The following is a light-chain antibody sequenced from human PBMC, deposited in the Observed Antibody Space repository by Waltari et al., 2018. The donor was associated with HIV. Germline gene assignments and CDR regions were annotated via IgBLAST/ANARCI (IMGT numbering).Light chain of an antibody. CDR3: QQSYSTPPYT. CDR1: QAIANY. CDR2: AAS. V-gene: IGKV1-39*01. J-gene: IGKJ2*01. Sequence: IQMTQSPSSLSASVEDRVIITCRASQAIANYLNWYQQKPGKAPKVLIYAASSLESGVPSRFSGSGFGTDFTLTITALQPEDFGTYYCQQSYSTPPYTFGPGTKLEI.